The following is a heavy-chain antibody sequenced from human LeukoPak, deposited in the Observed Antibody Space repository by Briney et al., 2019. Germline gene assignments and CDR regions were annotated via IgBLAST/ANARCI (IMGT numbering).Heavy chain of an antibody. CDR2: IYYSGST. D-gene: IGHD6-13*01. V-gene: IGHV4-59*08. Sequence: SETLSLTCTVSGGSISSYYWSWIRQPPAKGLEWIGYIYYSGSTNYNPSLKSRVTISVDTSKNQFSLKLSSVTAADTAVYYCARQRGSSSSWYFDYWGQGTLVTVSS. CDR3: ARQRGSSSSWYFDY. J-gene: IGHJ4*02. CDR1: GGSISSYY.